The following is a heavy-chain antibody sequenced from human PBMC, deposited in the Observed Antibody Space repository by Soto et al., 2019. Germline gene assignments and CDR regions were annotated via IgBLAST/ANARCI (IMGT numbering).Heavy chain of an antibody. V-gene: IGHV3-30*18. Sequence: QVQLVESGGGVVQPGRSLRLSCAASGFTFSSYGMHWVRQAPGKGLEWVAVISYDGSNKYYADSVKGRFTISRDNSKNTLYLQMNSLRAEDTAVYYCAKDVYGYGMDVWGQGTTVTVS. D-gene: IGHD1-20*01. CDR1: GFTFSSYG. CDR2: ISYDGSNK. CDR3: AKDVYGYGMDV. J-gene: IGHJ6*02.